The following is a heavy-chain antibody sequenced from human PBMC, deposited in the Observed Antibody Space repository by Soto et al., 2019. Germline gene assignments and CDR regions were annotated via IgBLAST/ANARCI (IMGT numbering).Heavy chain of an antibody. CDR1: GYSFTIYW. J-gene: IGHJ4*02. CDR3: ARLYDSSGASDY. Sequence: GESLKISCNGSGYSFTIYWISWVRQMPGKGLEWMGRIDPSDSYTNYSPSFQGHVTISADKSISTAYLQWSSLKASDTAMYYCARLYDSSGASDYWGQGTLVTVSS. CDR2: IDPSDSYT. V-gene: IGHV5-10-1*01. D-gene: IGHD3-22*01.